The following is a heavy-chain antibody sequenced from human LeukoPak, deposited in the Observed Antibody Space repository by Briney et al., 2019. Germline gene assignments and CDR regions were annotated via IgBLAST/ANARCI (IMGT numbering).Heavy chain of an antibody. CDR1: GFTFSSYW. Sequence: GGSLRLSCAASGFTFSSYWMHWVRQAPGKGLVWVSRINSEGNSTSYADSVKGRFTIPRHTAKNTLYLQIKSLRAEDTAVYYCARGYYDSSGYSPDYWGQGTLVTVSS. V-gene: IGHV3-74*01. J-gene: IGHJ4*02. D-gene: IGHD3-22*01. CDR2: INSEGNST. CDR3: ARGYYDSSGYSPDY.